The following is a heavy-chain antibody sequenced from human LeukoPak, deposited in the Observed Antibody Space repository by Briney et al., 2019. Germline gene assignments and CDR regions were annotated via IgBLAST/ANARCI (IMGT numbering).Heavy chain of an antibody. CDR3: ATLLWFGDLPEYFQH. J-gene: IGHJ1*01. D-gene: IGHD3-10*01. V-gene: IGHV4-39*01. CDR1: GGSISSRSYC. CDR2: IYYSGST. Sequence: SETLSLTCTVSGGSISSRSYCWGWIRQPPGKGLEWIGSIYYSGSTFYNPSLKSRVTISVDTSKNQFSLKLSSVTAADTAVYYCATLLWFGDLPEYFQHWGQGTLVTVSS.